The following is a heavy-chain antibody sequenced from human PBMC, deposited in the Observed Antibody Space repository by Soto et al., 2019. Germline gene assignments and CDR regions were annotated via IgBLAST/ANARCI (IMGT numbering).Heavy chain of an antibody. D-gene: IGHD3-10*01. CDR2: ISSSSSYT. Sequence: QMQLVESGGGLVKPGGSLRLSCAASGFTFSDYYMSWIRQAPGKGLEWVSYISSSSSYTNYADSVKGRFTISRDNAKNSLYLQMNSLRAEDTAVYYCARDGGFYYYGSGATMDVWGQGTTVTVSS. CDR3: ARDGGFYYYGSGATMDV. CDR1: GFTFSDYY. V-gene: IGHV3-11*05. J-gene: IGHJ6*02.